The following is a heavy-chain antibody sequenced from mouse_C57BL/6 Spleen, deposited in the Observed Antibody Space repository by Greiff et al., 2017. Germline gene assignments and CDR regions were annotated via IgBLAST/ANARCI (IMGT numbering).Heavy chain of an antibody. D-gene: IGHD3-1*01. Sequence: QVQLKESGAELARPGASVKMSCKASGYTFTSYTMHWVKQRPGQGLEWIGYINPSSGYTKYNQKFKDKATLTADKSSSTAYMQLSSLTSEDSAVYYCAPSGGGPYWYFDVWGTGTTVTVSS. V-gene: IGHV1-4*01. CDR2: INPSSGYT. J-gene: IGHJ1*03. CDR3: APSGGGPYWYFDV. CDR1: GYTFTSYT.